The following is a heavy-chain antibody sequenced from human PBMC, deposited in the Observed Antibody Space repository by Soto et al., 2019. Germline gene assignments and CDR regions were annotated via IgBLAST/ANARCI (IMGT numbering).Heavy chain of an antibody. V-gene: IGHV3-33*01. J-gene: IGHJ1*01. CDR2: IWSDGSNK. Sequence: QVQLVESGGGVVQPGRSLRLSCVGSGFTFSNYGIHWVRQAPGKGLEWVAVIWSDGSNKYYADSVKGRFTISRDNSKNTVYLQMNSLRVEDTAVYYWVRKAFGYWGQGTLVTVSS. CDR1: GFTFSNYG. D-gene: IGHD3-16*01. CDR3: VRKAFGY.